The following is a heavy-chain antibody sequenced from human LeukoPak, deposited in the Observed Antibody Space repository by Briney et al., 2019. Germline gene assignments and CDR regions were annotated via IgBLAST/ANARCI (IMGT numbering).Heavy chain of an antibody. J-gene: IGHJ5*02. D-gene: IGHD2-2*01. V-gene: IGHV4-39*01. CDR3: ARHDSYPTWFDP. CDR1: GGSISSSSYY. CDR2: IYYSGST. Sequence: SETLSLTCTVSGGSISSSSYYWGWIRQPPGKGLEWIGSIYYSGSTYYNPSLKSRFTISVDTSKNQFSLKLSSVTAADTAVYYCARHDSYPTWFDPWGQGTLVTVSS.